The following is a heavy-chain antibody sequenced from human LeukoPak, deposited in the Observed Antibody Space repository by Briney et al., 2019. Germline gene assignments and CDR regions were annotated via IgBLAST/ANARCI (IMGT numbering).Heavy chain of an antibody. D-gene: IGHD2-2*01. CDR1: GDSVSSDSAA. V-gene: IGHV6-1*01. J-gene: IGHJ4*02. CDR3: VREVCTSTTCYGDY. CDR2: TYYRSKWIN. Sequence: SQTLSLTCAISGDSVSSDSAAWNWIRQSPSIGLEWLGKTYYRSKWINDYALSVKSRITINADTSKNQISLQLSFVSPEETAVYYCVREVCTSTTCYGDYWGQGTLVTVSS.